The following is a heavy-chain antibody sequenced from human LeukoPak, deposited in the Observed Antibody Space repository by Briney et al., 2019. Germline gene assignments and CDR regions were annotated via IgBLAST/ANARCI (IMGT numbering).Heavy chain of an antibody. D-gene: IGHD4-17*01. V-gene: IGHV3-23*01. CDR1: AFSFSKFA. Sequence: GESLRLSCAASAFSFSKFALIWVRQAPGKGLEWVSAITANGGYTLYADAVKGRFTVSRDNSKNTLYLQINSLRPEDTAMYYCAKDPNGDYIGAFDFWGQGTMVTVSS. CDR3: AKDPNGDYIGAFDF. J-gene: IGHJ3*01. CDR2: ITANGGYT.